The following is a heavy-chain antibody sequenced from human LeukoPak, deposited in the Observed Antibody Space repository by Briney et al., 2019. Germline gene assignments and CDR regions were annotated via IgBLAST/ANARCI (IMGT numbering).Heavy chain of an antibody. CDR1: GFTFSSYS. CDR2: ISSSSSYI. Sequence: GGSLRLSCAASGFTFSSYSMNWVRQAPGKGLEWVSSISSSSSYIYYADSVKGRFTISRDNAKNSLYLQMNSLRAEDTAVYYCARVGVLLWFGEWPSLDYWGQGTLVTVSS. CDR3: ARVGVLLWFGEWPSLDY. D-gene: IGHD3-10*01. V-gene: IGHV3-21*01. J-gene: IGHJ4*02.